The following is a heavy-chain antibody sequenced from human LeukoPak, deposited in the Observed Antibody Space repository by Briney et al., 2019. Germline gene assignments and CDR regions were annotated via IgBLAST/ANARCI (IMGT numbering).Heavy chain of an antibody. V-gene: IGHV1-69*05. CDR2: IIPIFGTA. J-gene: IGHJ4*02. CDR1: GGTFSSYA. CDR3: ARASHDYGDLRLDTFDY. Sequence: SVKVSCKASGGTFSSYAISWVRQAPGQGLEWMGGIIPIFGTANYAQKFQGRVTITTDESTSTVYMELSSLRSEDTAVYYCARASHDYGDLRLDTFDYWGQGTLVTVSS. D-gene: IGHD4-17*01.